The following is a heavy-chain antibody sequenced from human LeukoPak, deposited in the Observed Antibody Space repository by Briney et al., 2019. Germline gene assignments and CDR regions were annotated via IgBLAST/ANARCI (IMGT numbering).Heavy chain of an antibody. CDR3: ASSGSASSGYYIGY. CDR2: ISSSSSTI. Sequence: GGSLRLSCAASGFTFSSYSMNWVRQAPGKGLEWVSYISSSSSTIYYADSVKGRFTISRDNAKNSLYLQMNSLRAEDTAVYYCASSGSASSGYYIGYWGQGTLVTVSS. J-gene: IGHJ4*02. CDR1: GFTFSSYS. V-gene: IGHV3-48*04. D-gene: IGHD3-22*01.